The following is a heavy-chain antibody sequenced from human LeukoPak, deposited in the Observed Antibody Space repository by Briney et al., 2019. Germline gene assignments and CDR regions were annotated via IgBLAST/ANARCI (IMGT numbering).Heavy chain of an antibody. CDR3: ARGRGGSPDFDY. D-gene: IGHD2-15*01. Sequence: ASVEVSCKASGYTFTSYDINWVRQATGQGLEWMGWMNPNSGNTGYAQKFQGRVTMTRNTSISTAYMELSSLRSEDTAVYYCARGRGGSPDFDYWGQGTLVTVSS. V-gene: IGHV1-8*01. CDR2: MNPNSGNT. CDR1: GYTFTSYD. J-gene: IGHJ4*02.